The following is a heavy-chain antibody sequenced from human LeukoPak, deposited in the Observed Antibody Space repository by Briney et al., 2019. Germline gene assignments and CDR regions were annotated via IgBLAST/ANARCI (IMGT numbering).Heavy chain of an antibody. CDR2: ISAYNGNT. V-gene: IGHV1-18*01. CDR3: ATDTVNHQGVY. J-gene: IGHJ4*02. CDR1: GYTFTSYG. Sequence: ASVKVSCKASGYTFTSYGISWVRQAPGQGLEWMGWISAYNGNTNYAQKFQGRVTMTEDTSTDTAYMELSSLRSEDTAVYYCATDTVNHQGVYWGQGTLVTVSS. D-gene: IGHD4-17*01.